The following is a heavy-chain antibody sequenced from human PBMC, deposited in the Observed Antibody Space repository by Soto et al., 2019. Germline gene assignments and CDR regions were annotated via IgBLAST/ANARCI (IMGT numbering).Heavy chain of an antibody. D-gene: IGHD3-10*01. Sequence: TNTVSCLSISRYFWSWIRQPPGNGLEWIGYIYYSGSTNYNTSLKSRVTISVATSKNQFSLKLSSVTAADTAVYYCARAAEGVGMGGTSYLELGLIAFWGPVNL. V-gene: IGHV4-59*01. J-gene: IGHJ4*02. CDR2: IYYSGST. CDR3: ARAAEGVGMGGTSYLELGLIAF. CDR1: CLSISRYF.